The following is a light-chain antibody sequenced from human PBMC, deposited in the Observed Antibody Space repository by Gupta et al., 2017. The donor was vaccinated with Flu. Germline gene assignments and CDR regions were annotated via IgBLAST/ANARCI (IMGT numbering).Light chain of an antibody. CDR1: QSVSSY. J-gene: IGKJ4*01. Sequence: PATLSLSPGERATLSCRASQSVSSYLAWYQQKPGQAPRLLIYDASNRATGIPARFSGSGSGTDFTLTISSLEPEDFAVYYCQQRSNWPTTFGGGTKVEIK. CDR2: DAS. CDR3: QQRSNWPTT. V-gene: IGKV3-11*01.